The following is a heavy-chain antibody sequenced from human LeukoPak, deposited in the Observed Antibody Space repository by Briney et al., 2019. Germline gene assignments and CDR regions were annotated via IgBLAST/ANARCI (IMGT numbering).Heavy chain of an antibody. Sequence: GGSLRLSCAVSGSTSSRSFMSWVRQTPEKGLEWVANINQDGSEKNYVDSVKGRFTISGDNAKNSLFLQMNSLRAEDTAIYYCASGAGWESGYWGQGTLVTVSS. D-gene: IGHD1-26*01. CDR1: GSTSSRSF. V-gene: IGHV3-7*01. J-gene: IGHJ4*02. CDR3: ASGAGWESGY. CDR2: INQDGSEK.